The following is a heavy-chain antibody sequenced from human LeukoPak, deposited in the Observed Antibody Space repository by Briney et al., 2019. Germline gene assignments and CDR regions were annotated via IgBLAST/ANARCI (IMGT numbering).Heavy chain of an antibody. CDR2: INHSGST. CDR3: ARSSSTSQKLKY. CDR1: GGSFSGYY. J-gene: IGHJ4*02. D-gene: IGHD2-2*01. V-gene: IGHV4-34*01. Sequence: SETLSLTCAVYGGSFSGYYWSWIRQPPGKGLEWIGEINHSGSTNYNPSLKSRVTISVDTSKNQSSLKLSSVTAADTAAYYCARSSSTSQKLKYWGQGTLVTVSS.